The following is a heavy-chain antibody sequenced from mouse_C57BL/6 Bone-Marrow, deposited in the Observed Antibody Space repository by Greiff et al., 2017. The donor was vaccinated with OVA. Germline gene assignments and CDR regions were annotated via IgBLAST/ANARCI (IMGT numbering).Heavy chain of an antibody. V-gene: IGHV1-9*01. Sequence: LVESGAELMKPGASVKLSCKATGYTFTGYWIEWVKQRPGHGLEWIGEILPGSGSTNYNEKFKGKATFTADKSSNTAYMQLSNLTTEDSAIYYCAREDYSNYEGGYYAMDYWGQGTSVTVSS. CDR2: ILPGSGST. CDR1: GYTFTGYW. CDR3: AREDYSNYEGGYYAMDY. J-gene: IGHJ4*01. D-gene: IGHD2-5*01.